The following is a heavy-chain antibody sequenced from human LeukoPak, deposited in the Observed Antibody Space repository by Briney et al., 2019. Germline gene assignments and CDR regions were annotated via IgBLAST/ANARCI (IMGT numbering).Heavy chain of an antibody. Sequence: GGSLRLSCAASGFTFSNSGMNWVRQAPGKVLEWVSTISGSGDSTYYADSVKGRFTSSRDNSKNTLYLQMNSLRAEDTAVYYCAKGAYYADWGQGTLVTVSS. CDR2: ISGSGDST. CDR3: AKGAYYAD. J-gene: IGHJ4*02. D-gene: IGHD3-3*01. V-gene: IGHV3-23*01. CDR1: GFTFSNSG.